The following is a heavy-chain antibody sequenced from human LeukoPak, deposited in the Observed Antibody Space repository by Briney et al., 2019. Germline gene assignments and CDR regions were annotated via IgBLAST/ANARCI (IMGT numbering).Heavy chain of an antibody. CDR2: INTDGSST. D-gene: IGHD5-24*01. CDR1: GFTFSSYW. J-gene: IGHJ3*02. V-gene: IGHV3-74*01. Sequence: PGGSLRLSCAASGFTFSSYWMHWVRQAPGKGLVWVSRINTDGSSTSYADSVKGRFTISRDNAKNTLYLQMNSLRAEDTAVYYCARDFRRDGYEAFDIWGQGTMVTVSS. CDR3: ARDFRRDGYEAFDI.